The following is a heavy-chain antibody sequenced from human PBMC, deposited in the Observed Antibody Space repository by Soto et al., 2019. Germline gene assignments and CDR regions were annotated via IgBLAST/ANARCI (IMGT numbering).Heavy chain of an antibody. CDR1: GGTFSSYA. CDR3: AREERYCSGGSCYPDWFDP. Sequence: QVQLVQSGAEVKKPGSSVKVSCKASGGTFSSYAISWVRQAPGQGLEWMGGIIPIFGTANYAQKFQGRVTITADESTGPAYMGLSSLRSEDTAIYYCAREERYCSGGSCYPDWFDPWGQGTLVTVSS. D-gene: IGHD2-15*01. J-gene: IGHJ5*02. CDR2: IIPIFGTA. V-gene: IGHV1-69*12.